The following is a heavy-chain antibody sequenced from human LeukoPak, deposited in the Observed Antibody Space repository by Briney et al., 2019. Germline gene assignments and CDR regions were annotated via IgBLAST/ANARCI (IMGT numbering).Heavy chain of an antibody. D-gene: IGHD3-22*01. CDR2: ISYDGSNK. Sequence: PGGSLRLSCAASGFTFSSYAMHWVRQAPGKGLEWVAVISYDGSNKYYADSVKGRFTISRDNSKNTLYLQMNSLRAEDTAVYYCASFITMIVVDWGQGTLVTVSS. J-gene: IGHJ4*02. CDR3: ASFITMIVVD. V-gene: IGHV3-30*04. CDR1: GFTFSSYA.